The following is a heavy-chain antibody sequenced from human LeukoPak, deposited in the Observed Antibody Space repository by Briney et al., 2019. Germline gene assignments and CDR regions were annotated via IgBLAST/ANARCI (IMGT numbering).Heavy chain of an antibody. Sequence: GESLKISSEGSGYTFTNYWIAWVRQMPGKGLEWMGIIYSGDSDTKYSPSFQGQVTISADKSISTAYLQWSSLKASDTAMYYCSRVVGGNYYDYWGQGTLVTVSS. D-gene: IGHD2-15*01. CDR1: GYTFTNYW. V-gene: IGHV5-51*01. CDR2: IYSGDSDT. J-gene: IGHJ4*02. CDR3: SRVVGGNYYDY.